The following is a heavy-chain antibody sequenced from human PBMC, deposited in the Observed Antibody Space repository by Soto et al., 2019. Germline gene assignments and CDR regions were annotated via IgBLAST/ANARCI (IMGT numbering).Heavy chain of an antibody. D-gene: IGHD6-13*01. Sequence: QVQLQQWGAGLLKPSETLSLTCAVYGGSFSGYYWSWIRQPPGKGLEWIGEINHSGSTNYNPSLKSRVTRSVDTSKNQFSLKLSSVTAADTAVYYCARGYGGGSSFYYYYYGMDVWGQGTTVTVSS. CDR1: GGSFSGYY. J-gene: IGHJ6*02. CDR2: INHSGST. V-gene: IGHV4-34*01. CDR3: ARGYGGGSSFYYYYYGMDV.